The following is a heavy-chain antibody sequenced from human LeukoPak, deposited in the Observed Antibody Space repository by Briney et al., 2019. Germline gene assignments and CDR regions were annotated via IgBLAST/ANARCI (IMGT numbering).Heavy chain of an antibody. CDR3: ARGMVWFGARGGFDY. Sequence: PSETLSLTCAVYGGSFSGYYWSWIRQPPGKGLEWIGEINHSGSTNYNPSLKSRVTIFVDTSKNQFSLKLSSVTAADTAVYYCARGMVWFGARGGFDYWGQGTLVTVSS. J-gene: IGHJ4*02. CDR2: INHSGST. D-gene: IGHD3-10*01. CDR1: GGSFSGYY. V-gene: IGHV4-34*01.